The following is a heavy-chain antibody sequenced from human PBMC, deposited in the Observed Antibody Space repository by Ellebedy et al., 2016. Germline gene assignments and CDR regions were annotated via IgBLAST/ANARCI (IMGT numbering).Heavy chain of an antibody. Sequence: GESLKISCAASGFVISVFGMHWLRQVPGKGLEWVAVASHDRCYQCYADSVKGRFIISRDDSKNTLYLEVESLRPEDTAIYYCARSRGIRGSDHFFEMDIWGQGTTVTVSS. V-gene: IGHV3-30*03. J-gene: IGHJ6*02. CDR2: ASHDRCYQ. D-gene: IGHD3-10*01. CDR1: GFVISVFG. CDR3: ARSRGIRGSDHFFEMDI.